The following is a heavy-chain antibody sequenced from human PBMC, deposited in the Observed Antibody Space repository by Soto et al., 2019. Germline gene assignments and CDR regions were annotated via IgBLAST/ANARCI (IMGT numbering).Heavy chain of an antibody. J-gene: IGHJ6*02. D-gene: IGHD5-12*01. V-gene: IGHV1-18*01. CDR3: AREGVAPYYYYGMDV. Sequence: ASVKVSCKASGYRFTSYGIGWVRQAPGQGLEWMGWINAYNGNTNYAQTFQGRVTMTTDTSTSTAYMELRSLRSDDTAVYYCAREGVAPYYYYGMDVWGQGTPVTVSS. CDR1: GYRFTSYG. CDR2: INAYNGNT.